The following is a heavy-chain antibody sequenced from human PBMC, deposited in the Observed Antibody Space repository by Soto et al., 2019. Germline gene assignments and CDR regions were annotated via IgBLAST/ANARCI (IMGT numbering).Heavy chain of an antibody. CDR1: GFTFSSYS. Sequence: GGSLRPSCAASGFTFSSYSMSWVRQAPGKGLEWVSAISGSGGSTYYADSVKGRFTISRDNSKNTLYLQMNSLRAEDTAVYYCAKDLPYGSGAMDVWGQGTTVTVSS. CDR3: AKDLPYGSGAMDV. CDR2: ISGSGGST. D-gene: IGHD3-10*01. J-gene: IGHJ6*02. V-gene: IGHV3-23*01.